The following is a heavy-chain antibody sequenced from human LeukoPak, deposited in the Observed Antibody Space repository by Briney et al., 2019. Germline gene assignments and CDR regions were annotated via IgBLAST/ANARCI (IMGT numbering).Heavy chain of an antibody. CDR3: ARSQTYYYDSSGYYTRFDY. J-gene: IGHJ4*02. Sequence: GGSLRLSCAASGFTFSSYWMSWVRQAPGKGLEWVANIKQDGSEKYYVDSVKGRFTISRDNAKNSLYLQMNSLRAEDTAVYYCARSQTYYYDSSGYYTRFDYWGQGTLVTVSS. D-gene: IGHD3-22*01. V-gene: IGHV3-7*01. CDR2: IKQDGSEK. CDR1: GFTFSSYW.